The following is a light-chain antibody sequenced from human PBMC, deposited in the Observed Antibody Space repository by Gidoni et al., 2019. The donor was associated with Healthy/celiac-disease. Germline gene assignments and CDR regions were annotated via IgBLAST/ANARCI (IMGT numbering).Light chain of an antibody. V-gene: IGLV1-44*01. CDR2: SNN. CDR3: AAWDDSLNGVV. J-gene: IGLJ2*01. Sequence: QSVLTQPPSPSGTPGQGVTISCSGSSSNIGSNTVNWYQQLPGTAPKLLIYSNNQRPSGVPDRFSGSKSGTSASLAISGLQSEDEADYYCAAWDDSLNGVVFGGGTKLTV. CDR1: SSNIGSNT.